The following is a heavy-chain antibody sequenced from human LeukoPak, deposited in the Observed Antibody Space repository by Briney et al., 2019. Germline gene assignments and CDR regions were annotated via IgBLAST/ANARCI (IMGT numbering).Heavy chain of an antibody. CDR1: GYTLTELS. CDR2: FDPEDGET. D-gene: IGHD3-9*01. CDR3: ATDGLDFDWVYTPHFDY. J-gene: IGHJ4*02. V-gene: IGHV1-24*01. Sequence: GASVKVSCKVSGYTLTELSMHWVRQAPGKGLEWMGGFDPEDGETIYAQKFQGRVTMTEDTSTDTAYMELSSLRSEDTAVYYCATDGLDFDWVYTPHFDYWGQGTLVTVSS.